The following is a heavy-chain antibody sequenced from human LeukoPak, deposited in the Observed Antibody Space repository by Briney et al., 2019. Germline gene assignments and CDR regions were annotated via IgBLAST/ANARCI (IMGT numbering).Heavy chain of an antibody. CDR1: GFTFSIYA. V-gene: IGHV3-30-3*01. J-gene: IGHJ4*02. D-gene: IGHD3-10*01. CDR2: ISYDGSNK. CDR3: ARDSDYYGSGSYARD. Sequence: GGSLRLSCAASGFTFSIYAMHWVRQAPGEGLGWVAVISYDGSNKYYADSVKGRFTISRDNSKNTLYLQMNSLRAEDTAVYYCARDSDYYGSGSYARDWGQGTLVTVSS.